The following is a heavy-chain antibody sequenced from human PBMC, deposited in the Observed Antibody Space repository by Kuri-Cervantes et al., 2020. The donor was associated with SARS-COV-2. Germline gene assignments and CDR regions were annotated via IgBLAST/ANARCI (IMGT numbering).Heavy chain of an antibody. CDR1: GFTLGDYG. J-gene: IGHJ4*02. CDR3: AKATKTYYDFWSGYPGPDY. CDR2: ITWDGYNT. Sequence: GESLKISCATSGFTLGDYGMYWVRQAPGKGLEWVSSITWDGYNTFYADSVKGRFTMSRDSSRNSLYLQMNSLRAEDTALYYCAKATKTYYDFWSGYPGPDYWGQGTLVTVSS. V-gene: IGHV3-43D*03. D-gene: IGHD3-3*01.